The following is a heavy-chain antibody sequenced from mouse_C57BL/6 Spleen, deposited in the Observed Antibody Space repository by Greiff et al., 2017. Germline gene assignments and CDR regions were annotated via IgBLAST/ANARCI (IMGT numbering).Heavy chain of an antibody. D-gene: IGHD2-3*01. CDR2: IYPGSGST. CDR1: GYTFTSYW. CDR3: ARSDGYYECY. J-gene: IGHJ2*01. Sequence: QVQLKQSGAELVKPGASVKMSCKASGYTFTSYWITWVKQRPGQGLEWIGDIYPGSGSTNYNEKFKSKATLTVDTSSSTAYMQLSSLTSEDSAVYYCARSDGYYECYWGQGTTRTVSS. V-gene: IGHV1-55*01.